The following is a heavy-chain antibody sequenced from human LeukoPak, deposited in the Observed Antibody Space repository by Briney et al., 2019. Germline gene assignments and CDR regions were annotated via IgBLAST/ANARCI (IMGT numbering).Heavy chain of an antibody. CDR2: INAGNGNT. Sequence: GASVKVSCKVSGYTFTSYAMHWVRQAPGQRLEWMGWINAGNGNTKYSQKFQGRVTITRDTSASTAYMELSSLRSEDTAVYYCARDWVGGSGSYYNPWLFFDYWGQGTLVTVSS. CDR3: ARDWVGGSGSYYNPWLFFDY. D-gene: IGHD3-10*01. J-gene: IGHJ4*02. V-gene: IGHV1-3*01. CDR1: GYTFTSYA.